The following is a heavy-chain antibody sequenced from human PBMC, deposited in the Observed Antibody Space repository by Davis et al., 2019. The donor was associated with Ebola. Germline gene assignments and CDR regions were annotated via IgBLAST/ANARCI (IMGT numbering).Heavy chain of an antibody. Sequence: PGGSLRLSCAASGVTFSSYGMHWVRQAPGKGLEWVAFIRYDGSNKYYADSVKGRFTISRDNSKNTLYLQMNSLRAEDTALYYCAKASSGYDEYYYYYYGMDVWGKGTTVTVSS. CDR1: GVTFSSYG. CDR2: IRYDGSNK. V-gene: IGHV3-30*02. J-gene: IGHJ6*04. D-gene: IGHD5-12*01. CDR3: AKASSGYDEYYYYYYGMDV.